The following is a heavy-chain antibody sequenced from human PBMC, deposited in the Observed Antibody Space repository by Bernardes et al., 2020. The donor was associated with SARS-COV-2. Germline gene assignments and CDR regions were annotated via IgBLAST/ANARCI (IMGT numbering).Heavy chain of an antibody. CDR3: AKPGTDY. V-gene: IGHV3-23*01. CDR1: GFPFLSFA. CDR2: ISGSGGRT. Sequence: VGALVLSCAASGFPFLSFALSWVRQDPGTGLEWVSVISGSGGRTNYADSVKGRFTISRDNSKNTLFLQMNSLRAEDTAVYYCAKPGTDYWGQGTLVTVSS. D-gene: IGHD1-1*01. J-gene: IGHJ4*02.